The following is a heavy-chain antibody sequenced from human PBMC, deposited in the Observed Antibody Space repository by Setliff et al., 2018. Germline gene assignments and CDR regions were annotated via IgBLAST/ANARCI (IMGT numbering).Heavy chain of an antibody. Sequence: PSETLSLTCTVSGGSISTTDYYWGWIRQPPGKGLEWIGCVYYSGNTYYSPSLKSRVPMFVDTSKDQFSLMLYSVTAADTAIYYCARYDSSGYSENYYFDYWGQGTLVTVSS. CDR1: GGSISTTDYY. CDR3: ARYDSSGYSENYYFDY. V-gene: IGHV4-39*07. CDR2: VYYSGNT. D-gene: IGHD3-22*01. J-gene: IGHJ4*02.